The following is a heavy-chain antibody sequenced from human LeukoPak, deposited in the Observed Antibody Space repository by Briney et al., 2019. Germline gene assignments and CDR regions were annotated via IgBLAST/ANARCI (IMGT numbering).Heavy chain of an antibody. J-gene: IGHJ4*02. V-gene: IGHV3-7*01. Sequence: PGGSLRLSCAASGFTFSSYAMSWVRQAPGKGLEWVANIKQDGSEKYCVDSVKGRFTISRDNAKNSLYLQINSLRAEDTAVYYCARTSSTFGGVIVPFDYWGQGTLVTVSS. CDR3: ARTSSTFGGVIVPFDY. CDR1: GFTFSSYA. D-gene: IGHD3-16*02. CDR2: IKQDGSEK.